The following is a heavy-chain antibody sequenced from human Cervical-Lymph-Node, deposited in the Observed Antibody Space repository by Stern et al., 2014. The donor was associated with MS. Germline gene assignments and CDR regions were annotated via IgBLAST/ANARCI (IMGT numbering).Heavy chain of an antibody. Sequence: EVHLVESGGTLVQPGGSLRLPWAASGFTFSSYAMSWVRRAPGKGRGWFSVISVSDGSTFYADSVKGRFTISRDNSKNTLFLQMNSLRAEDTAVYYCAKVYGSGPFDYWGQGTLVTVSS. D-gene: IGHD6-19*01. CDR3: AKVYGSGPFDY. CDR1: GFTFSSYA. J-gene: IGHJ4*02. V-gene: IGHV3-23*04. CDR2: ISVSDGST.